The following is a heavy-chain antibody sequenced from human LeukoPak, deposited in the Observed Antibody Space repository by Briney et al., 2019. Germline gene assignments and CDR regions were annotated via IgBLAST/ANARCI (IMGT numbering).Heavy chain of an antibody. CDR2: MNPNSGNT. D-gene: IGHD2-2*01. J-gene: IGHJ5*02. Sequence: ASVKVSCKASGYTFTSYDINWVRQATGQGLEWMGWMNPNSGNTGYAQKFQGRVTMTRHTSISTAYMELSSLRSEDTAVYYCARGGVGYCSSTSCPFPGFDPWGQGTLVTVSS. V-gene: IGHV1-8*01. CDR1: GYTFTSYD. CDR3: ARGGVGYCSSTSCPFPGFDP.